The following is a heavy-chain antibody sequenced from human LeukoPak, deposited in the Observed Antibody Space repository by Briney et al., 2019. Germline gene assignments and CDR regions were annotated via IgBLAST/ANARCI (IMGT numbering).Heavy chain of an antibody. V-gene: IGHV3-7*01. D-gene: IGHD3-22*01. J-gene: IGHJ3*02. Sequence: GGSLRLSCVASGFTFSKYWMTWVRQAPGKGLEWVAYIRGDGSVKYLLDSVKGRFTISRDNVKNSLSLEMNNLRAEDTAVYYCSRDANYYDSSRHYFDAFDIWGQGTMVTVSS. CDR3: SRDANYYDSSRHYFDAFDI. CDR2: IRGDGSVK. CDR1: GFTFSKYW.